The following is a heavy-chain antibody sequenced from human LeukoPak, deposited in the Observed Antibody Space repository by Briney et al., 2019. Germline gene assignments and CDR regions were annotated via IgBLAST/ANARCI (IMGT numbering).Heavy chain of an antibody. Sequence: ASVKVSCKVSGYTFTSYGISWVRQAPGQGLEWMGWISAYNGNTNYAQKLQGRVTMTTDTSTSTAYMELRSLRSDDTAVYYCARVVVVVPALSYYYYMDVWGKGTTVTVSS. CDR1: GYTFTSYG. CDR2: ISAYNGNT. V-gene: IGHV1-18*01. D-gene: IGHD2-2*01. J-gene: IGHJ6*03. CDR3: ARVVVVVPALSYYYYMDV.